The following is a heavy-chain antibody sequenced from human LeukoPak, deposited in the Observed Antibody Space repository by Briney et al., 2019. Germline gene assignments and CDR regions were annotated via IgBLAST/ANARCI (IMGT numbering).Heavy chain of an antibody. CDR1: DVSISSYD. D-gene: IGHD3/OR15-3a*01. CDR3: ARKGLSPPPGPQPDTRRTVFDI. V-gene: IGHV4-4*07. Sequence: SETLSLTCTVSDVSISSYDWNWLRQPAGKGLEWIGRVYTTGSTYYNPPLKSRVTMSVDTSKNQFTLKLSSVTAADTAVYYCARKGLSPPPGPQPDTRRTVFDIWGQGTMVAASS. CDR2: VYTTGST. J-gene: IGHJ3*02.